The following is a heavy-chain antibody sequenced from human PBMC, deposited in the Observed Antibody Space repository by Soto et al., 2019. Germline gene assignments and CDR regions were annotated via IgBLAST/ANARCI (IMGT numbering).Heavy chain of an antibody. D-gene: IGHD5-18*01. Sequence: SETLSLTCAVYGGSFSGYYWSWIRQPPGKGLEWIGEINHSGSTNYNPSLKSRVTISVDTSENQFSLKLSSVTAADTAVYYCARGVDTAMVNPRYFDLWGRGTLVTVSS. J-gene: IGHJ2*01. CDR1: GGSFSGYY. V-gene: IGHV4-34*01. CDR3: ARGVDTAMVNPRYFDL. CDR2: INHSGST.